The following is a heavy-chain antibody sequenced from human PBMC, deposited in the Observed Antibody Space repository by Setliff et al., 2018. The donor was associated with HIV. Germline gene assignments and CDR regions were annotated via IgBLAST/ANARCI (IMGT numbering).Heavy chain of an antibody. CDR2: SYHSGST. D-gene: IGHD6-13*01. CDR1: GGSISNYY. Sequence: SETLSLTCTVSGGSISNYYWSWIRQPPGKGLEWIGFSYHSGSTKYNPSLKSRVTISVDTSRKQFSLELTSVTAADTAVYYCAREDGSSWSYDRFYYYGLDVWGQGITVTVSS. J-gene: IGHJ6*02. V-gene: IGHV4-4*08. CDR3: AREDGSSWSYDRFYYYGLDV.